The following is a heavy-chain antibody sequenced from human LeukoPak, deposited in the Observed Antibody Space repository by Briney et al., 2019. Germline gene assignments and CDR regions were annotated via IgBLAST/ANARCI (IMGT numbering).Heavy chain of an antibody. CDR3: ARGQLWPTFDY. V-gene: IGHV4-61*05. Sequence: RTSETLSLTCTVSGDSISSSSSYWGWIRQPPGKGLEWIGYIYDSGSTNYNPSLKSRVTISVDTSKNQFSLKLSSVTAADTAVYYCARGQLWPTFDYWGQGTLVTVSS. CDR1: GDSISSSSSY. CDR2: IYDSGST. D-gene: IGHD5-18*01. J-gene: IGHJ4*02.